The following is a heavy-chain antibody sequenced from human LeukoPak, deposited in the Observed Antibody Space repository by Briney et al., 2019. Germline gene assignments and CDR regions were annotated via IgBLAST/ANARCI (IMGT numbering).Heavy chain of an antibody. CDR2: ISGSGGST. Sequence: GGSLRLSCAASGFTFSSYAMSWVRQAPGKGLEWVSAISGSGGSTYNADSVKGRFTISRDNSKNTLYLQMNSLRAEDTAVYYCAKDVYDFWSGYYPYYFDYWGQGTLVTVSS. J-gene: IGHJ4*02. CDR1: GFTFSSYA. CDR3: AKDVYDFWSGYYPYYFDY. V-gene: IGHV3-23*01. D-gene: IGHD3-3*01.